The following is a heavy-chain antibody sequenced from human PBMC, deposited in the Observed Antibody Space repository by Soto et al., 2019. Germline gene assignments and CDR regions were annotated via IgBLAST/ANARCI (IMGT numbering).Heavy chain of an antibody. CDR1: GFTFSSYG. CDR3: ARVVDPQGYCSGGSCLNDYGDYAGDYYYGMDV. D-gene: IGHD2-15*01. V-gene: IGHV3-33*01. CDR2: IWYDGSNK. Sequence: PGGSLRLSCAASGFTFSSYGMHWVRQAPGKGLEWVAVIWYDGSNKYYADSVKGRFTISRDNSKNTLYLQMNSLRAEDTAVYYCARVVDPQGYCSGGSCLNDYGDYAGDYYYGMDVWGQGTTVTVSS. J-gene: IGHJ6*02.